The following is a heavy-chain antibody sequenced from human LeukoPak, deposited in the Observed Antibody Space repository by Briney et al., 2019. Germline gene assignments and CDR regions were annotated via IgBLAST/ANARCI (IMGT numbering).Heavy chain of an antibody. J-gene: IGHJ4*02. Sequence: ASVKVSCKASGYTFTSYYMHWVRQAPGQGLEWMGIINPSGGSTSYAQKLQGRVTMTTDTSTSTAYMELRSLRSDDTAVYYCARSFNDYGVPNDYWGQGTLVTVSS. CDR3: ARSFNDYGVPNDY. CDR1: GYTFTSYY. V-gene: IGHV1-46*01. D-gene: IGHD4-17*01. CDR2: INPSGGST.